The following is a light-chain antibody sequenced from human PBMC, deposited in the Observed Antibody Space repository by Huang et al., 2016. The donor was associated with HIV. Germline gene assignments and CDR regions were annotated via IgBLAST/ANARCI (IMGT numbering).Light chain of an antibody. CDR2: AAS. Sequence: AIQMTQSPSSLSASVGDRVTITCRASQAIRNDLGWYQHRPGKAPKLLIYAASELQSGVPLRFRGSGSGTDFTLTISSLQPEDVGTYDCLQDFNYPRTFGQGTTVKI. V-gene: IGKV1-6*01. J-gene: IGKJ1*01. CDR3: LQDFNYPRT. CDR1: QAIRND.